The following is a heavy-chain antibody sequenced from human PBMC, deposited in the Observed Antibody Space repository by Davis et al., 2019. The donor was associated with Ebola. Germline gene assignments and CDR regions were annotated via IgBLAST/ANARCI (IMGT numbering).Heavy chain of an antibody. CDR1: GFTFSSYA. CDR2: ISGSGGST. D-gene: IGHD6-6*01. J-gene: IGHJ4*02. CDR3: AKGSSYSSSYDY. V-gene: IGHV3-23*01. Sequence: GGSLRLSCAASGFTFSSYAMTWVRQAPGKGLEWVSAISGSGGSTYYADSVKGRFTISRDNSKNTLYLQMNSLRAEDTAVYYCAKGSSYSSSYDYWGQGTLVTVSS.